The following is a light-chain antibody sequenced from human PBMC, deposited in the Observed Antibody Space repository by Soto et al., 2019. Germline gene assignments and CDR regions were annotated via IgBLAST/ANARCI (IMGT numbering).Light chain of an antibody. V-gene: IGKV1-33*01. CDR1: HDVSRN. CDR3: QQYNSMLS. Sequence: DIQMTQSPSSLSASVGDRVTIACQSSHDVSRNLNWFQQKPGEAPKLLIYDAYHLERGVPSRFSASGSGPDFTFTISSLQPEDVATYYCQQYNSMLSFGGGTEIELK. J-gene: IGKJ4*01. CDR2: DAY.